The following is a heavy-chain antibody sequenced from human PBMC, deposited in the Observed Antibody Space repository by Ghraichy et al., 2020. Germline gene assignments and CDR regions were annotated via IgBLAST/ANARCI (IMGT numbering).Heavy chain of an antibody. V-gene: IGHV4-34*01. J-gene: IGHJ5*02. Sequence: SQTLSLTCAVYGGSFSGYYWSWIRQPPGKGLEWIGEINHSGSTNYNPSLKSRVTISVDTSKNQFSLKLSSVTAADTAVYYCARSLKRPNRVDIVATIARYCSGGSCYFGWFDPWGQGTLVTVSS. CDR1: GGSFSGYY. CDR3: ARSLKRPNRVDIVATIARYCSGGSCYFGWFDP. D-gene: IGHD2-15*01. CDR2: INHSGST.